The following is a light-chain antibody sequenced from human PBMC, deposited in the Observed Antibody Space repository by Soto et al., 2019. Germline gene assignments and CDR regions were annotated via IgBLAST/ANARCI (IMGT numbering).Light chain of an antibody. CDR2: GAS. CDR1: QSVSSSY. V-gene: IGKV3-20*01. CDR3: QQYGSSFT. Sequence: EIVLTQSPGTLSLSPGEGATLSYSASQSVSSSYLAWYQQKPGQAPRLLIYGASSRATGIPDRFSGSGSGTDFTLTISRLEPEDFAVYYCQQYGSSFTFGQGTRLEIK. J-gene: IGKJ5*01.